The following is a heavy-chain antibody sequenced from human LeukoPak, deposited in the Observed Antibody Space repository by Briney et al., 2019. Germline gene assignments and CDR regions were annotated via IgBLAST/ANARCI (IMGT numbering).Heavy chain of an antibody. CDR1: GFTYSSYW. Sequence: GGSLRLSCAASGFTYSSYWMHWLRQAPGKGLVWVSRINSDGSSSSYEDSVKGRFTISRDNAKNTLYLQMNSPRAEDTAVYCCARGPYSSSWYSRPLYYYYYMDVWGKGTTVTISS. CDR3: ARGPYSSSWYSRPLYYYYYMDV. CDR2: INSDGSSS. J-gene: IGHJ6*03. D-gene: IGHD6-13*01. V-gene: IGHV3-74*01.